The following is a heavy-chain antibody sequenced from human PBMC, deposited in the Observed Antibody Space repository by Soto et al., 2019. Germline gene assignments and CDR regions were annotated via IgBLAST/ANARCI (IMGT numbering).Heavy chain of an antibody. CDR1: GFTFSNAW. Sequence: EVQLVESGGGLVKPGGSLRLSCAASGFTFSNAWMNWVRQAPGKGLEWVGRIKSKTDGGTTDYAAPVKGRFTISGDDSKTPRYLKMNSQKTEETAVFYCTRRWARYYYYGMDVWGQGTTVTVSS. D-gene: IGHD5-12*01. J-gene: IGHJ6*02. CDR3: TRRWARYYYYGMDV. CDR2: IKSKTDGGTT. V-gene: IGHV3-15*07.